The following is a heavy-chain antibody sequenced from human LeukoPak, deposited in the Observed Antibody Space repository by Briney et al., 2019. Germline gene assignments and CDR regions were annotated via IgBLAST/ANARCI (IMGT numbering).Heavy chain of an antibody. D-gene: IGHD1-1*01. V-gene: IGHV3-11*01. CDR1: GFTFSDYY. J-gene: IGHJ4*02. CDR2: ISSSGSTI. CDR3: AKTGTPWYYFDY. Sequence: GGSLRLSCAASGFTFSDYYMSWIRQAPGKGLEWVSYISSSGSTIYYADSVKGRFTISRDNSKNTLYLQMNSLRAEDTAVYYCAKTGTPWYYFDYWGQGTLVTVSS.